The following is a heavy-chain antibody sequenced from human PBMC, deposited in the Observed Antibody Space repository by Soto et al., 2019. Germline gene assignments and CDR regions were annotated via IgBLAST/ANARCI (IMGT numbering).Heavy chain of an antibody. Sequence: EVPLVESGGGLVKPGVSLRLSCAISGFTVTYAWMCWVRQAPGKGLEWVGRIKSKIDGGTIYYAAPVKGRFTISRDDSENTLYLQMDSLKTEDTAVYYCTTHKSASFRGWGQGTVVSVSS. D-gene: IGHD3-16*02. CDR1: GFTVTYAW. V-gene: IGHV3-15*01. CDR2: IKSKIDGGTI. J-gene: IGHJ4*02. CDR3: TTHKSASFRG.